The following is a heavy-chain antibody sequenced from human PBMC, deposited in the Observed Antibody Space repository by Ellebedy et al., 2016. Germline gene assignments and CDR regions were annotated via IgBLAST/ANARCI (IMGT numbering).Heavy chain of an antibody. CDR1: GFTFSSYG. CDR3: ARPGRSGDYSHGFDP. D-gene: IGHD2-21*01. V-gene: IGHV3-33*01. CDR2: IWYDGSNK. J-gene: IGHJ5*02. Sequence: GGSLRLXXAASGFTFSSYGMHWVRQAPGKGLEWVAIIWYDGSNKYYADSVKGRFTISRDNSKNTLYLQMNSLRAQDTAVYYCARPGRSGDYSHGFDPWGQGTLVTVSS.